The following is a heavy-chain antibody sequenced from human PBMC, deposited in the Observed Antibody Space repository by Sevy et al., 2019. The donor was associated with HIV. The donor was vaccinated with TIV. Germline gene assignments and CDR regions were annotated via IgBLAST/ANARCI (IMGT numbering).Heavy chain of an antibody. CDR2: ISYDGSNK. D-gene: IGHD1-26*01. CDR3: ARESVTREYFDY. J-gene: IGHJ4*02. Sequence: GGSLRLSCAASGFTFSSYAMHWVRQAPGKGLEWVAVISYDGSNKYYADSVKGRFTISRDNSKNTLYLQMNSLRAEDTAAYYCARESVTREYFDYWGQGTLVTVSS. CDR1: GFTFSSYA. V-gene: IGHV3-30-3*01.